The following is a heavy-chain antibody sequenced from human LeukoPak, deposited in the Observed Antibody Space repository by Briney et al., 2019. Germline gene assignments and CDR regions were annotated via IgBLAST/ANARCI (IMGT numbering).Heavy chain of an antibody. Sequence: PSETLSLTCAVSSGSISSSSLWSWVRQPPGKGLEWIGEIYHSGSTNYNPSLKSRVTISVDKSKNQFSLKLSSVTAADTAVYYCARDDFVDTAMVRFYYWGQGTLVTVSS. CDR2: IYHSGST. CDR3: ARDDFVDTAMVRFYY. J-gene: IGHJ4*02. D-gene: IGHD5-18*01. CDR1: SGSISSSSL. V-gene: IGHV4-4*02.